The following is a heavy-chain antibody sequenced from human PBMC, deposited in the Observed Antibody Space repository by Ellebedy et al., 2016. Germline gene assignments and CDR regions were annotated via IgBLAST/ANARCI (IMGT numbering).Heavy chain of an antibody. Sequence: SETLSLXXTVSGGSISSSSSYWGWIRQPPGKGLAWIGSIYYSGSTYYNPSLKSRVTISVDTSKNQFSLKLSSVTDADTAVYYCARQSYDFWSGYSPVDYWGQGTLVTVSS. V-gene: IGHV4-39*01. J-gene: IGHJ4*02. CDR3: ARQSYDFWSGYSPVDY. CDR1: GGSISSSSSY. CDR2: IYYSGST. D-gene: IGHD3-3*01.